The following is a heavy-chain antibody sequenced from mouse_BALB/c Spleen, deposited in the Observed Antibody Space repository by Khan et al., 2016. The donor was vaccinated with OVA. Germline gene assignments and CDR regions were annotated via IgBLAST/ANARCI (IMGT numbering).Heavy chain of an antibody. D-gene: IGHD3-1*01. CDR2: IRYDGNS. CDR1: GYSITSGYF. Sequence: EVQLVESGPGLVKPSQSLSLTCSVTGYSITSGYFWNWIRQFPGNKLEWMGYIRYDGNSNYNPSLKNRISITRDTSKNQFFLKLNSVTPEDTATYYCARGGSSGPAWFAYWGQGTLGTVSA. J-gene: IGHJ3*01. CDR3: ARGGSSGPAWFAY. V-gene: IGHV3-6*02.